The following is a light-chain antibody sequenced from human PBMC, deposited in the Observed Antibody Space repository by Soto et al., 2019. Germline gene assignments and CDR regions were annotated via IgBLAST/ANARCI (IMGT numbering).Light chain of an antibody. CDR2: GAS. J-gene: IGKJ2*01. CDR3: QQYGSTPYA. V-gene: IGKV3-20*01. CDR1: QIISSSY. Sequence: EVVLTQSPGTLSLSPGERATLPCRASQIISSSYLAWYQQKHGQAPRLLIYGASSRATGIPDRFSGSGSGTDFTLTISRLEPEDFAVYYCQQYGSTPYAFGQGTKLEIK.